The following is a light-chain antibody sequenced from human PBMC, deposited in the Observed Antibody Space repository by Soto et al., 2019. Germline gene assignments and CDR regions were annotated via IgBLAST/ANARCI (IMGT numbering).Light chain of an antibody. Sequence: EIGITQSPATLSVSPWEKTTLSRRASQSVSSDLAWYHQKPGQSPRLLIYGALYRAPGIPDRFSGSGSGTDFTLSISRLEPEDFAVYYCQYYDDSMWTFGQGTKV. CDR1: QSVSSD. CDR2: GAL. CDR3: QYYDDSMWT. J-gene: IGKJ1*01. V-gene: IGKV3D-15*01.